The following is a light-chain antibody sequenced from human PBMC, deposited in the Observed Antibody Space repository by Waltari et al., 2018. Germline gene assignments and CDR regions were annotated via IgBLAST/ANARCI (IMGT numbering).Light chain of an antibody. CDR2: QST. CDR1: KLGDKY. CDR3: QAWDGSTGV. V-gene: IGLV3-1*01. Sequence: SYELTQPPSLSVSPGQTASIKCSGDKLGDKYVAWYQQRPGQTPVPVIDQSTRRPSGYHGRFSGSSAGDTATLTISETQAMDEADYYCQAWDGSTGVFGTGTKVTVL. J-gene: IGLJ1*01.